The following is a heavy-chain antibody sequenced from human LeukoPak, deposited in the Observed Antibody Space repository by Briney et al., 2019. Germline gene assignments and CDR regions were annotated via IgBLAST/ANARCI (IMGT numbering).Heavy chain of an antibody. CDR2: INHSGST. CDR3: ARLTAVQRFGY. D-gene: IGHD3-10*01. J-gene: IGHJ4*02. V-gene: IGHV4-34*01. CDR1: GGSFSGYY. Sequence: ASETLSLTCAVYGGSFSGYYWSWIRQPPGKGLEWIGEINHSGSTNYNPSLKSRVTISVDTSKNQFSLKLSSVTAADTAVYYCARLTAVQRFGYWGQGTLVTVSS.